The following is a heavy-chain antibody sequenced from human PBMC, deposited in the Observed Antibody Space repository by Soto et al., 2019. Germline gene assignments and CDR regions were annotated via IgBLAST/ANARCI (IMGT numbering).Heavy chain of an antibody. CDR3: ARDARNADYDY. D-gene: IGHD3-16*01. V-gene: IGHV3-48*02. Sequence: EVQLVESGGGLVQPGGSLKLSCAVSGFTFSSHAMNWVRQAPGKGLEWVAYIHGTRSIIYYADSVKGRFTISKDNAKNSLYLQMDSLRDEDTALYYCARDARNADYDYWGQGTLVTVSS. J-gene: IGHJ4*02. CDR1: GFTFSSHA. CDR2: IHGTRSII.